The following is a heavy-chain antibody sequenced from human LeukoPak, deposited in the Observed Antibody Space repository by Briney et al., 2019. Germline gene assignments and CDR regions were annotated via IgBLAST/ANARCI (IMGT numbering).Heavy chain of an antibody. V-gene: IGHV3-11*01. CDR3: ARDLGIAAAAGNWFDP. J-gene: IGHJ5*02. CDR1: GFAFSDYY. Sequence: GGSLRLSCAASGFAFSDYYMSWIRRAPGKELEWVSCISSSGSTTYYADSVKGRFTISRDNARNSLYLQMNSLRAEDTAVYYCARDLGIAAAAGNWFDPWGQGTLVTVSS. CDR2: ISSSGSTT. D-gene: IGHD6-13*01.